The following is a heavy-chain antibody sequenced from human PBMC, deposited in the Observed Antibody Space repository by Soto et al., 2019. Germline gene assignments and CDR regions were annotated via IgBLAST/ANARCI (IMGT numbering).Heavy chain of an antibody. Sequence: QIILKESGPTLVKPTQTLTLTCNFSGFSLSTTSVGVGWIRQPPGKALEWLALIYWDGDKRYSPSQKRRLTITEDTSKNQVVLTLTNMDPVDTGTYYCVYMPPQQWMAFSVWGQGTMVIFSS. J-gene: IGHJ3*01. CDR3: VYMPPQQWMAFSV. CDR1: GFSLSTTSVG. D-gene: IGHD6-19*01. V-gene: IGHV2-5*04. CDR2: IYWDGDK.